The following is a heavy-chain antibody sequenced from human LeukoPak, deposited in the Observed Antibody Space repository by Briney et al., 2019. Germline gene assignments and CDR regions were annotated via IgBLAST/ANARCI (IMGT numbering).Heavy chain of an antibody. CDR1: GYTFTSYY. Sequence: GASVKVSCKASGYTFTSYYMHWVRQAPGQGLEWMGIINPSGGSTSYAQKFQGRVTMTRDMSTSTVYMELSSLRSEDTAVYYCARVLGLRSGGYYFDYWGQGTLVTVSS. V-gene: IGHV1-46*01. J-gene: IGHJ4*02. D-gene: IGHD5-12*01. CDR3: ARVLGLRSGGYYFDY. CDR2: INPSGGST.